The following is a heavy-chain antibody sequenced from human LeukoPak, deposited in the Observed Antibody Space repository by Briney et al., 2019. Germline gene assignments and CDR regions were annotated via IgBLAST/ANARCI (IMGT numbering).Heavy chain of an antibody. CDR2: IYHNGST. Sequence: SETLSLTCTVSGGSISSGSYYWSWIRQPPGKGLEWIGSIYHNGSTYYNPSLKSRVTISVYTSKTQFSLRLTSVTAADTAVYYCARDSGTTGEVRSDPWGQGTLVTVSS. D-gene: IGHD3-10*01. CDR1: GGSISSGSYY. V-gene: IGHV4-39*07. J-gene: IGHJ5*02. CDR3: ARDSGTTGEVRSDP.